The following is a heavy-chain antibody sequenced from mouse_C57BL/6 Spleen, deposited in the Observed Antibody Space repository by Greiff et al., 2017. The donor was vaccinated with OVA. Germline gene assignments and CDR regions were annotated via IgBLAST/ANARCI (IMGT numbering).Heavy chain of an antibody. D-gene: IGHD3-3*01. J-gene: IGHJ2*01. Sequence: ESGPGLVKPSQSLSLTCSVTGYSITSGYYWNWIRQFPGNKLEWMGYISYDGSNNYNPSLKNRISITRDTSKNQFFLKLNSVTTEDTATYYCARDGGTWDYWGQGTTLTVSS. V-gene: IGHV3-6*01. CDR3: ARDGGTWDY. CDR1: GYSITSGYY. CDR2: ISYDGSN.